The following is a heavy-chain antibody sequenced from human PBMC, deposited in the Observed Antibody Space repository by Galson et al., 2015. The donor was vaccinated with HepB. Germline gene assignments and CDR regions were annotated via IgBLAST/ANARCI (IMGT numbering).Heavy chain of an antibody. J-gene: IGHJ6*02. CDR2: ITGVGTTT. Sequence: SLRLSCAASGFTFNSYYMHCVRQAPGKGLVWVSGITGVGTTTTYADSVKGRFTISRDNAKNPLYLQMNSLTGDDSAVYYCARGRYYGIDVGGQVTTVTVSS. CDR1: GFTFNSYY. V-gene: IGHV3-74*01. CDR3: ARGRYYGIDV.